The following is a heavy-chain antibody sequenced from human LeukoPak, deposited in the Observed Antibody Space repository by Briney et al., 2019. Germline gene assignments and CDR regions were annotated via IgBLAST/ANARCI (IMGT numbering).Heavy chain of an antibody. J-gene: IGHJ5*02. CDR3: AKDNSPGWFGP. Sequence: GGSLRLSRAASGFTFSNYWMHWVRQGPGKGLALVARISTDGSTTSYGDSVKGRFTVSRDNAKNTVYLQMNSLRAEDTGVDYCAKDNSPGWFGPWGQGTLVTVSS. CDR1: GFTFSNYW. V-gene: IGHV3-74*01. D-gene: IGHD4-11*01. CDR2: ISTDGSTT.